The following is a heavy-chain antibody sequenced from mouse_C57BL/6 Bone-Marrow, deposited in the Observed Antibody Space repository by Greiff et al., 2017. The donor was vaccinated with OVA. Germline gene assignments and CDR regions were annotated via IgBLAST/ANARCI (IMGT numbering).Heavy chain of an antibody. Sequence: QVQLQQPGAELVKPGASVKMSCKASGYTFTSYWITWVKQRPGQGLEWIGDIYPGSGSTNSNEKFKSKATLTVDTSSSTAYMQLSSLTSEDSAVYYCARRYCGSSWYFDVWGTGTTVTVSS. J-gene: IGHJ1*03. D-gene: IGHD1-1*01. CDR1: GYTFTSYW. CDR2: IYPGSGST. V-gene: IGHV1-55*01. CDR3: ARRYCGSSWYFDV.